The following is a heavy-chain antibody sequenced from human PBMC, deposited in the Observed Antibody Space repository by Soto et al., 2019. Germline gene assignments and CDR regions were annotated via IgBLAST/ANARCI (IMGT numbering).Heavy chain of an antibody. CDR2: IWYDGSDK. V-gene: IGHV3-33*01. J-gene: IGHJ5*02. D-gene: IGHD6-6*01. Sequence: GGSLRLSCSASGFIFSTHAMHWVRQAPGKGLEWVAVIWYDGSDKYYADSVKGRFTISRDNSKNTLYLQMNSLRAEDTAVYYCERDREYTSSSIYHWGQGTLVTVSS. CDR1: GFIFSTHA. CDR3: ERDREYTSSSIYH.